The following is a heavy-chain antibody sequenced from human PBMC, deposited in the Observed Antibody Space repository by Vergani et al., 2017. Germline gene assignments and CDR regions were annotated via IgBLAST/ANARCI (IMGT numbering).Heavy chain of an antibody. V-gene: IGHV4-61*02. CDR2: IYTSGST. CDR3: ATHCSSTSCYRLGMDV. Sequence: QVQLQESGPGLVKPSQTLSLTCTVSGGSISSGSYYWTWIRQPAGKGLEWIGRIYTSGSTNYNPSLKSRVTISVDTSKNQFSLKLSSVTAADTAVYYCATHCSSTSCYRLGMDVWGQGTTVTVSS. J-gene: IGHJ6*02. CDR1: GGSISSGSYY. D-gene: IGHD2-2*01.